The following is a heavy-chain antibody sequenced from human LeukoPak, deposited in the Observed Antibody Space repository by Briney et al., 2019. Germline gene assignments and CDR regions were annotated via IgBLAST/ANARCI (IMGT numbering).Heavy chain of an antibody. D-gene: IGHD4-17*01. J-gene: IGHJ5*02. V-gene: IGHV4-38-2*02. CDR1: GDSVSAGVY. CDR2: IYHSGST. CDR3: ARHPPYGDNGLDWLDP. Sequence: PSETLSLTCTVSGDSVSAGVYWAWIRQPPGKGLEWIGSIYHSGSTYYNPSLQSRVNISVDKSKNQFSLNLSSVTAADTAIYSCARHPPYGDNGLDWLDPWGQGAPVTVSS.